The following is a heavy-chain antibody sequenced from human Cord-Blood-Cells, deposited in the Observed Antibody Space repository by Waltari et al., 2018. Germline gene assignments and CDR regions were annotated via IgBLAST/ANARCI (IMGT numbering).Heavy chain of an antibody. J-gene: IGHJ3*02. Sequence: VQLVESGGGLVQPGGSLRLSCAASGFTFSSSWMSWVRQAPGKGLEWVANIKQDGSEKYYVDSVKGRFTISRDNAKNSLYLQMNSLRAEDTAVYYCARRSFLAGAFDIWGQGTMVTVSS. CDR2: IKQDGSEK. CDR1: GFTFSSSW. D-gene: IGHD1-26*01. V-gene: IGHV3-7*01. CDR3: ARRSFLAGAFDI.